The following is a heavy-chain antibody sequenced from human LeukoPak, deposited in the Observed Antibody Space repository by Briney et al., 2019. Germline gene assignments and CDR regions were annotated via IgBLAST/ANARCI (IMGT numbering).Heavy chain of an antibody. CDR2: INSDGSST. D-gene: IGHD6-13*01. Sequence: PGGSLRLSCAASGFTFSRYYMHWVRQAPGKGLVWVSRINSDGSSTTYADSVKGRFTISRDNAKHTLYLQMNSLKVEDTAVYYCTRVFVGDEYSSSGYWGQGTLVTVSS. CDR3: TRVFVGDEYSSSGY. CDR1: GFTFSRYY. V-gene: IGHV3-74*01. J-gene: IGHJ4*02.